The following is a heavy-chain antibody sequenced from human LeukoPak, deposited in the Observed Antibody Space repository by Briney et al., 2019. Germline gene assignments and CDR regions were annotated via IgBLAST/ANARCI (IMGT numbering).Heavy chain of an antibody. CDR3: ARDRGVALQLWTDLDY. D-gene: IGHD5-18*01. CDR2: ITTSSSYM. V-gene: IGHV3-21*01. J-gene: IGHJ4*02. Sequence: GGSLRLSCAASGFTFSAYNMNWVRRTPGKGLEGVSSITTSSSYMFYADSVRGRFTISRDNAENSLYLQMNSLRDEDTAVYYCARDRGVALQLWTDLDYWGQGTLVTVSS. CDR1: GFTFSAYN.